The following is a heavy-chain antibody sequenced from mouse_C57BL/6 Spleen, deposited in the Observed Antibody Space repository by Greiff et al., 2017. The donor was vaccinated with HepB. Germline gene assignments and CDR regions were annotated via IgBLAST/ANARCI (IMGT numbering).Heavy chain of an antibody. CDR3: ASLITTVVAHFDY. CDR1: GFNIKDYY. V-gene: IGHV14-2*01. Sequence: VQLQQSGAELVKPGASVKLSCTASGFNIKDYYMHWVKQRTEQGLEWIGRINPEDGETKYAPKFQGKATITADTSSNTAYLQLSSLTSEDTAVYYCASLITTVVAHFDYWGQGTTLTVSS. D-gene: IGHD1-1*01. J-gene: IGHJ2*01. CDR2: INPEDGET.